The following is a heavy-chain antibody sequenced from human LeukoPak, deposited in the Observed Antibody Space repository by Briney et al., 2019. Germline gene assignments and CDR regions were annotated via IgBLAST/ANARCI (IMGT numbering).Heavy chain of an antibody. Sequence: PGGFLRLSRAPSGFTLTNYGILWVRQAPGWGQEWVAVLSYDGSNKYYAVSVKGRFTISRDNSKNTLYLQMNSLRAEDTAVYYCAKDQVRILYYYYGMDVWGQGTTVTVSS. V-gene: IGHV3-30*18. D-gene: IGHD1-1*01. CDR3: AKDQVRILYYYYGMDV. J-gene: IGHJ6*02. CDR2: LSYDGSNK. CDR1: GFTLTNYG.